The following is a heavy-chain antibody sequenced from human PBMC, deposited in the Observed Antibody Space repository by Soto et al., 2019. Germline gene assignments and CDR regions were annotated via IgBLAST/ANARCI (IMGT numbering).Heavy chain of an antibody. V-gene: IGHV3-74*03. CDR2: VNREGTST. J-gene: IGHJ4*02. CDR3: ARVGGGSGNYDY. D-gene: IGHD3-10*01. CDR1: GFAFNNFW. Sequence: GGSLRLSCAASGFAFNNFWMHWVRQVPGRGPEWVSRVNREGTSTTYADSVKGRFTISRDNAKNMLFLQMSSLRVEDAAVYYCARVGGGSGNYDYWGRGTQVTVSS.